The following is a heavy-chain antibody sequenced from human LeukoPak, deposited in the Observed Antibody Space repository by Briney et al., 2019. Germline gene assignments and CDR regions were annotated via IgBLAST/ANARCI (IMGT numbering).Heavy chain of an antibody. Sequence: GASVKVSCKASGYTFTGYYMHWVRQAPGQGLERMGRINPNSGGTNYAQKFQGRVTMTRDTSISTAYMELSRLRSDDTAVYYCAREIRSRNGFDYWGQGTLVTVSS. CDR3: AREIRSRNGFDY. CDR1: GYTFTGYY. V-gene: IGHV1-2*06. D-gene: IGHD1-14*01. CDR2: INPNSGGT. J-gene: IGHJ4*02.